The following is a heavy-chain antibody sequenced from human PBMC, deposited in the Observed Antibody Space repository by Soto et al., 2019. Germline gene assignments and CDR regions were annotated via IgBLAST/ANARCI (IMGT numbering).Heavy chain of an antibody. D-gene: IGHD6-19*01. Sequence: QVQLVESGGGVVQPGRSLRLSCAASGFTFRTFTMHWVRQAPGKGLEWVAVISSDGSDEYYADSVKGRFTISRDNSKNMLSLQINSLRSEDTAVYFCARVFGSAWFGGHFDNWGQGTLVTVSS. CDR2: ISSDGSDE. V-gene: IGHV3-30-3*01. CDR1: GFTFRTFT. CDR3: ARVFGSAWFGGHFDN. J-gene: IGHJ4*02.